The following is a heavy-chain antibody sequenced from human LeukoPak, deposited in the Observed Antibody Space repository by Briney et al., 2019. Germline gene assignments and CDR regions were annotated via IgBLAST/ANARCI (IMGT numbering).Heavy chain of an antibody. CDR3: AREPYDSSGYVNWFDP. CDR1: GGSFSGYY. V-gene: IGHV4-30-4*08. CDR2: IYYSGST. J-gene: IGHJ5*02. Sequence: PSETLSLTCAVYGGSFSGYYWSWIRQPPGKGLVWIGYIYYSGSTYYNPSLKSRVTISVDTSKNQFPLKLSSVTAADTAVYYCAREPYDSSGYVNWFDPWGQGTLVTVSS. D-gene: IGHD3-22*01.